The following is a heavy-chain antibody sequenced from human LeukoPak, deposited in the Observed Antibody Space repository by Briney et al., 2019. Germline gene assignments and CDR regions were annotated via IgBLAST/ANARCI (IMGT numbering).Heavy chain of an antibody. V-gene: IGHV3-53*05. J-gene: IGHJ3*02. CDR3: AKDSAVSGSYPDASDI. D-gene: IGHD1-26*01. CDR1: GFTVSSYY. Sequence: GGSLRLSCAASGFTVSSYYMSWVRQAPGKGLEWVSVIYSGGSTYYADSVKGRFTISRDNSKNTLYLQMNSLRAEDTAVYYCAKDSAVSGSYPDASDIWGQGTMVTVSS. CDR2: IYSGGST.